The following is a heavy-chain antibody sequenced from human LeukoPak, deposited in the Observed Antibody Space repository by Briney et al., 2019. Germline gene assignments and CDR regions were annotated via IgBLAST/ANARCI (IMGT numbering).Heavy chain of an antibody. Sequence: ASVKVSCKASGYTFTGYYMHWVRQAPGQGLEWMGWINPNSGGTNYAQKFQGRVTMTRDTSISTAYMELSRLRSDDTAVYYCARPTGSYYYYYMDVWGKGTTVTVSS. CDR2: INPNSGGT. CDR3: ARPTGSYYYYYMDV. J-gene: IGHJ6*03. CDR1: GYTFTGYY. D-gene: IGHD1-1*01. V-gene: IGHV1-2*02.